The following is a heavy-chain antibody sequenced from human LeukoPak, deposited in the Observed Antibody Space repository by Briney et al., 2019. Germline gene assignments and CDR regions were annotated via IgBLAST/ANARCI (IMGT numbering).Heavy chain of an antibody. CDR3: ARDLGYGDSFDY. D-gene: IGHD4-17*01. Sequence: GGSLRLSCAASGFTFSSYWMHWVRHAPGKGLVWVSRINSDGSSTSYADSVKGRLTLSRDNAKNTLYLLMNSLRAEDTAVYYCARDLGYGDSFDYWGQGTLVTVSS. V-gene: IGHV3-74*01. J-gene: IGHJ4*02. CDR2: INSDGSST. CDR1: GFTFSSYW.